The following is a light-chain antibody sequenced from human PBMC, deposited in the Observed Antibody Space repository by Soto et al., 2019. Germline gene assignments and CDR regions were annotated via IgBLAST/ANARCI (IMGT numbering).Light chain of an antibody. CDR3: QQYNNWWT. CDR2: AVS. Sequence: EILMTQSPATLSVSPGERATLSCRASQSVSSNLAWYQQKPGQAPRLLIYAVSTRATGIPARFSGSGSGTEFTLTINSLQSEDFAVYYCQQYNNWWTFGQGTKVDIK. CDR1: QSVSSN. J-gene: IGKJ1*01. V-gene: IGKV3-15*01.